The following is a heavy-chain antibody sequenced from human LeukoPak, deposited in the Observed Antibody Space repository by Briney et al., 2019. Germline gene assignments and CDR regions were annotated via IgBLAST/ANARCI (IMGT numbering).Heavy chain of an antibody. CDR3: ARAAAGTGYYFDY. CDR1: GYTFTSYD. J-gene: IGHJ4*02. V-gene: IGHV1-8*03. D-gene: IGHD6-13*01. CDR2: MNPNSGNT. Sequence: ASVKVSCKTSGYTFTSYDINWVRQATGQGLEWMGWMNPNSGNTGYAQKFQGRVTITRNTSISTAYMELSSVRSEDTAVYYCARAAAGTGYYFDYWGQGTLVTVSS.